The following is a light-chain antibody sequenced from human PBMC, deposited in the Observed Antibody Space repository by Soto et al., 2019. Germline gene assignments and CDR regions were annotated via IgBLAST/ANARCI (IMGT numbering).Light chain of an antibody. V-gene: IGLV2-8*01. CDR1: SSDVGGYNY. Sequence: QSALTQPPSASGSPGQSVTISCTGTSSDVGGYNYVSWYQQHPGKAPKLMIYEVSKRPSGVPVRFSGSKSGNTASLTVSGLQAEDEADYYCISYAGSNLLYVFGTGTKLTVL. CDR3: ISYAGSNLLYV. CDR2: EVS. J-gene: IGLJ1*01.